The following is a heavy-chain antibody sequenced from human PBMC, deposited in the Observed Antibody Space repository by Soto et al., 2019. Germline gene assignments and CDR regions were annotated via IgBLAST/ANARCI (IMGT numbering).Heavy chain of an antibody. D-gene: IGHD7-27*01. Sequence: SETLSLTCSVSGDPVSSGSYYWTWVRQRPVKGLEWIGYIYHTGSTYYNPSLQSRLIMSIDTSKNQFSLHLYSVTAADTAVYFCAAKLGTTHYFDFWGQGSLVTVSS. CDR1: GDPVSSGSYY. CDR2: IYHTGST. V-gene: IGHV4-31*03. J-gene: IGHJ4*02. CDR3: AAKLGTTHYFDF.